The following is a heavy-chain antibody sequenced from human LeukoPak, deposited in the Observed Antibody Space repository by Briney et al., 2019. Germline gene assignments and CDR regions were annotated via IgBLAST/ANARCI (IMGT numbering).Heavy chain of an antibody. CDR3: ARVRSGLHRDV. J-gene: IGHJ6*02. CDR2: ISSRGTTI. D-gene: IGHD2-15*01. V-gene: IGHV3-48*03. Sequence: PGGSLRLSCAVSGFTFSSYEMNWVRQAPGKGLEWVSHISSRGTTIYYVDSVKGRFTISRDNAKNSLYLQMNSLRAEDTALYYCARVRSGLHRDVWGQGTTVTVSS. CDR1: GFTFSSYE.